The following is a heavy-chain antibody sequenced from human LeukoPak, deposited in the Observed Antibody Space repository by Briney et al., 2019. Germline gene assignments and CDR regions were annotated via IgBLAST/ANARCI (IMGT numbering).Heavy chain of an antibody. V-gene: IGHV1-2*02. CDR3: ARAFDSGGNPFDN. Sequence: ASVKVSCEASGYTFTGYYIHWMRQAPGQGLEWLGWINPNSGGTNYAQKLQGRVTVTRDTSLTTAYMELSRLRSDDTAMYYCARAFDSGGNPFDNWGQGTLLTVSS. D-gene: IGHD4-23*01. CDR2: INPNSGGT. J-gene: IGHJ4*02. CDR1: GYTFTGYY.